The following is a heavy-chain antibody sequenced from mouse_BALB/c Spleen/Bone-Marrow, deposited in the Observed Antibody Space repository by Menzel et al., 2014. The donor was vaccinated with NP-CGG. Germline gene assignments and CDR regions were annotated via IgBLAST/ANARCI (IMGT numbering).Heavy chain of an antibody. D-gene: IGHD2-3*01. J-gene: IGHJ4*01. V-gene: IGHV1-4*01. CDR1: GYTFTGYT. CDR3: ARSMIVYFAMDY. Sequence: QVQLQQSGAELARPGASVKMSCKASGYTFTGYTIHWVKQRPGQGLERIGYINPTSGYANYNQKFKDKATLTADKSSSTAYMQLSSLTSEDSAVFYCARSMIVYFAMDYWGQGTSVTVSS. CDR2: INPTSGYA.